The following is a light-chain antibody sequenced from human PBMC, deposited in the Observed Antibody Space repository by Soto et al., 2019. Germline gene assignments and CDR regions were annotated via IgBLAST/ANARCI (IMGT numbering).Light chain of an antibody. J-gene: IGKJ4*01. CDR2: KVS. CDR3: MRALQTPLT. V-gene: IGKV2-30*02. CDR1: QSPVHSDGIAY. Sequence: DVVMTQSPLSLPVTLGQPASISCRSNQSPVHSDGIAYFSWFQQRPGRSPRRLIYKVSNRDSGVPARFSGSGSGTDFALKISRVEAEDVGVYYCMRALQTPLTFGGGTKVDIK.